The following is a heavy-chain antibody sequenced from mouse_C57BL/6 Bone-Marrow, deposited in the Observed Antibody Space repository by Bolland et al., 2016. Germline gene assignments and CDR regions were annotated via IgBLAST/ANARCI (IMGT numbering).Heavy chain of an antibody. CDR3: ARSDYYGNAMDY. V-gene: IGHV1-80*01. Sequence: PGDGDTNYNGKFKGKATLTADKSSSTAYMQLSSLTSEDSAVYFCARSDYYGNAMDYWGQG. D-gene: IGHD1-1*01. J-gene: IGHJ4*01. CDR2: PGDGDT.